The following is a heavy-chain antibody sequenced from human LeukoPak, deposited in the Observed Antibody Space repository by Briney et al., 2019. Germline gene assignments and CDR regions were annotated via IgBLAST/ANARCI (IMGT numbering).Heavy chain of an antibody. J-gene: IGHJ4*02. CDR2: MNPNSGNT. CDR3: ARALTSGWVSDFDY. V-gene: IGHV1-8*01. Sequence: ASVTVSCKASGYTFTSYDINWVRQATGQGLEWMGWMNPNSGNTGYAQKFQGRVTMTRNTSISTAYMELSSLRSEDTAVYYCARALTSGWVSDFDYWGQGTLVTVSS. D-gene: IGHD6-19*01. CDR1: GYTFTSYD.